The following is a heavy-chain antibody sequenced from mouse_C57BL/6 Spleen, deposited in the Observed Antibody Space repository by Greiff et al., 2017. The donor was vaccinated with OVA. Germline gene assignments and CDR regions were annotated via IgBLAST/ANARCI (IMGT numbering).Heavy chain of an antibody. Sequence: VHVKQSGPELVKPGASVKISCKASGYTFTDYYMTWVKQSHGKSLEWIGDINTNYGGTSYNQKFKGKATLTVDKSSSTAYMELRSLTSEDAAVEYWASYGNWDFEVWGTGTTVTVSS. D-gene: IGHD2-1*01. CDR2: INTNYGGT. CDR3: ASYGNWDFEV. CDR1: GYTFTDYY. J-gene: IGHJ1*03. V-gene: IGHV1-26*01.